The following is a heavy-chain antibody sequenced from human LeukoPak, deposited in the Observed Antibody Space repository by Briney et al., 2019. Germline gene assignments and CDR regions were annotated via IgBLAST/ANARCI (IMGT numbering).Heavy chain of an antibody. J-gene: IGHJ3*02. CDR3: ARSITIPPHAGKSDAFDI. CDR1: GGTFSSSA. Sequence: SVKVSCKASGGTFSSSAISWVRQAPGQGLEWMGRIIPIFGTANYAQKFQGRVTITTDESTSTAYMELSSLRSEDTAVYYCARSITIPPHAGKSDAFDIWGQGTMVTVSS. CDR2: IIPIFGTA. V-gene: IGHV1-69*05. D-gene: IGHD3-3*01.